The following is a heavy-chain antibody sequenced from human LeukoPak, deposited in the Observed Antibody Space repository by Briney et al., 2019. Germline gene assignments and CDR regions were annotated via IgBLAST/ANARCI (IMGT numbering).Heavy chain of an antibody. CDR1: GFTFDGYG. V-gene: IGHV3-20*01. CDR3: ARDIVAAAGDTRFDP. D-gene: IGHD6-13*01. J-gene: IGHJ5*02. CDR2: INWNGGST. Sequence: PGGSLRLSCAASGFTFDGYGMSWVRQAPGKGLEWVSGINWNGGSTGYADSVKGRFTISRDNAKNSLYLQMNSLRAEDTALYHCARDIVAAAGDTRFDPWGQGTLVTVSS.